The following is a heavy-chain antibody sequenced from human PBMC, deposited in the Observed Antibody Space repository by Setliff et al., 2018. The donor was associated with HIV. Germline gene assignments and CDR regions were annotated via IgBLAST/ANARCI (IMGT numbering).Heavy chain of an antibody. J-gene: IGHJ4*02. CDR2: IKTEAEGYAT. D-gene: IGHD3-22*01. V-gene: IGHV3-73*01. CDR3: TRPQYIYDNSDSDN. CDR1: GFTFSGSP. Sequence: GGSLRLSCGASGFTFSGSPMHWVRQASGEGLEWVGRIKTEAEGYATAYAASVKGRFTISRDDSKNTAYLQMNSLKTEDTAIYYCTRPQYIYDNSDSDNWGQGALVTVSS.